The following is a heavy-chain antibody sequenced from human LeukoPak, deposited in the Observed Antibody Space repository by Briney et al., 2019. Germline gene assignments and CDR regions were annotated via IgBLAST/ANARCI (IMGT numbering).Heavy chain of an antibody. J-gene: IGHJ4*02. CDR2: ISSSSSTI. CDR3: ARDTITIFGVVIEYPLFDY. V-gene: IGHV3-48*01. Sequence: HAGGSLRLSCAASGFTFSSYSMNWVRQAPGKGLEWVSYISSSSSTIYYADSVKGRFTISRDNAKNSLYLQMNSLRAEDTAVYYCARDTITIFGVVIEYPLFDYWGQGTLVTVSS. CDR1: GFTFSSYS. D-gene: IGHD3-3*01.